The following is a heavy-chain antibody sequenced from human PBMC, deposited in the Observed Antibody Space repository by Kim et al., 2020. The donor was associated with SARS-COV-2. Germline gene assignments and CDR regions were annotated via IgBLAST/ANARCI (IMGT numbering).Heavy chain of an antibody. Sequence: GESLKISCKGSGYSFTSYWIGWVRQMPGKGLEWMGIIYPGDSDTRYSPSFQGQVTISADKSISTAYLQWSSLKASDTAMYYCASALGGYYYYYGMDVWGQGTTVTASS. CDR1: GYSFTSYW. CDR3: ASALGGYYYYYGMDV. J-gene: IGHJ6*02. D-gene: IGHD3-16*01. CDR2: IYPGDSDT. V-gene: IGHV5-51*01.